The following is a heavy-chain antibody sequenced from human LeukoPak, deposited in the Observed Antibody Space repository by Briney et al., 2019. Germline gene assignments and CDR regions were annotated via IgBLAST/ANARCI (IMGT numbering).Heavy chain of an antibody. Sequence: PSETLSLTCAVSGGSISSSNWWSWVRQPPGKGLEWIGEIYHSGSTKYNPSLKSRVTISVDTSKNQFSLKLSSVPAADTAVYYCARALRDSRGSAFFDYWGQGTLVTVSS. J-gene: IGHJ4*02. CDR3: ARALRDSRGSAFFDY. CDR1: GGSISSSNW. CDR2: IYHSGST. D-gene: IGHD3-22*01. V-gene: IGHV4-4*02.